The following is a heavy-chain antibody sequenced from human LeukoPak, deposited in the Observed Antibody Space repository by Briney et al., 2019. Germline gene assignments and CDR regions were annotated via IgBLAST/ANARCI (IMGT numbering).Heavy chain of an antibody. CDR1: GGSFSGYY. D-gene: IGHD6-13*01. CDR3: ARGKQPGYSSSWYNWFDP. Sequence: SETLSLTCAVYGGSFSGYYWSWIRQPPGKGLEWIGEINHSGSTNYNPSLKSRVTISVDTSKNQFSLRLSSVTAADTAVYYCARGKQPGYSSSWYNWFDPWGQGTVVTVSS. CDR2: INHSGST. V-gene: IGHV4-34*01. J-gene: IGHJ5*02.